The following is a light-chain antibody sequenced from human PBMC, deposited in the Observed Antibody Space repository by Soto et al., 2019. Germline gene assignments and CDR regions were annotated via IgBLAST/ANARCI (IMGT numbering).Light chain of an antibody. Sequence: DIQLTQSPSSLSASVGDRITITCPASQSISTYLNWYQQKTGEAPTLMVYDSSTLQSGVPSRFSGSGFGAEFTLTVSSLQPEDFATYYCQQSYSNPTWTFGQGTKVDIK. V-gene: IGKV1-39*01. CDR1: QSISTY. J-gene: IGKJ1*01. CDR2: DSS. CDR3: QQSYSNPTWT.